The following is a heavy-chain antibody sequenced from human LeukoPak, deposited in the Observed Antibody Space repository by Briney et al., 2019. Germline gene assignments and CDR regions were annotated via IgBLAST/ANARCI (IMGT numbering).Heavy chain of an antibody. J-gene: IGHJ4*02. D-gene: IGHD6-19*01. CDR1: GFTFSSYE. CDR2: ISSSGSTI. Sequence: GGSLRLSCAASGFTFSSYEMNWVRQAPGKGLEWVSYISSSGSTIYYADSVKGRFTISRDNAKNSLHLQMSSLRAEDTAVYYCARDEGKFIAVAGNFDYWGQGTLVTVSS. CDR3: ARDEGKFIAVAGNFDY. V-gene: IGHV3-48*03.